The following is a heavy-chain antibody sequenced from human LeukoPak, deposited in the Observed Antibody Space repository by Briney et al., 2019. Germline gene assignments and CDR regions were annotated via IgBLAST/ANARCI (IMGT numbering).Heavy chain of an antibody. D-gene: IGHD5-12*01. CDR1: GFTFSSYW. Sequence: GGPLRLSCEASGFTFSSYWMHWVRQVPGEGLVWVARINSDGSSTTYADSVKGRFTISRDNAKNTLNLQMNSLRVEDTAVYYCAREGRVTGYDFDYWGQGTLVTVSS. J-gene: IGHJ4*02. CDR2: INSDGSST. V-gene: IGHV3-74*03. CDR3: AREGRVTGYDFDY.